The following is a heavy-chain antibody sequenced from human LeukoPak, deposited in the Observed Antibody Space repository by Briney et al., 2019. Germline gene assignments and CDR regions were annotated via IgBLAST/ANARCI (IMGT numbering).Heavy chain of an antibody. D-gene: IGHD3-9*01. V-gene: IGHV1-69*04. J-gene: IGHJ5*02. Sequence: GSSVKVSCKASGGTFNSYAISWVRQAPGQGLEWMGMIIPILGIANYAQKFQGRVTITADKSTSTAYMELSSLRSEDTAVYYCARERTSRGMTGYYYEFGFDPWGQGTLVTVSS. CDR3: ARERTSRGMTGYYYEFGFDP. CDR2: IIPILGIA. CDR1: GGTFNSYA.